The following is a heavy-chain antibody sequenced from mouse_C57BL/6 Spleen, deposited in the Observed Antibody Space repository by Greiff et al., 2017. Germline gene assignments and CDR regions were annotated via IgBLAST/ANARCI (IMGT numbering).Heavy chain of an antibody. D-gene: IGHD2-4*01. CDR2: IYPRDGST. J-gene: IGHJ3*01. Sequence: QVQLQQSDAELVKPGASVKISCKVSGYTFTDHTIHWMKQRPEQGLEWIGYIYPRDGSTKYNEKFKGKATLTADKSSSTAYMQLNSLTSEDSAVYFCAREEKYDYDEDWFAYWGQGTLVTVSA. CDR3: AREEKYDYDEDWFAY. V-gene: IGHV1-78*01. CDR1: GYTFTDHT.